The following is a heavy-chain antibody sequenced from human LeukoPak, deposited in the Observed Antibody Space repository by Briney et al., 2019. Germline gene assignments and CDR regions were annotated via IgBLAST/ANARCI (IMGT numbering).Heavy chain of an antibody. CDR3: ATGWSLGLS. D-gene: IGHD3-3*01. CDR2: INPSGGST. CDR1: GYTFTSYY. V-gene: IGHV1-46*01. J-gene: IGHJ5*02. Sequence: APVKVSCKASGYTFTSYYMHWVRQTPGQGLEWMGIINPSGGSTSNAQKFQGRVTMTRDTSTSTVYMELSSLRSEDTAVYYCATGWSLGLSWGQGTLVTVSS.